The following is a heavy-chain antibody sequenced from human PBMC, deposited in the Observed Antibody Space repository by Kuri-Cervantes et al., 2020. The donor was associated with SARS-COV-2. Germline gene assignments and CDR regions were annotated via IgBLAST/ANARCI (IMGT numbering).Heavy chain of an antibody. D-gene: IGHD3-10*01. CDR1: GGSISSSSYY. CDR3: ARLPRTYYYGSGSYQQNYYYGMDV. CDR2: IYYSGST. J-gene: IGHJ6*01. V-gene: IGHV4-39*07. Sequence: SETLSLTCTVSGGSISSSSYYWGWIRQPPGKGLEWIGSIYYSGSTYYNPSLKSRVTISVDTSKSQFSLKLSSVTAADTAVYYCARLPRTYYYGSGSYQQNYYYGMDVWGQGATVT.